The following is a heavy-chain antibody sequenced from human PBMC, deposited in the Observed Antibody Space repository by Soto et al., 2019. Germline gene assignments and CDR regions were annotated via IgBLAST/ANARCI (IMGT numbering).Heavy chain of an antibody. Sequence: QVQLVQSGAEVKKPGSSVKVSCKASGGTFSSYTISWVRQAPGQGLEWMGRIIPILGIANYAQKFQGRVTITADKSTSTAYMELSSLRSEDTAVYYCARDPTMTDAFDIWGQGTKVTASS. J-gene: IGHJ3*02. CDR3: ARDPTMTDAFDI. CDR2: IIPILGIA. D-gene: IGHD3-22*01. CDR1: GGTFSSYT. V-gene: IGHV1-69*08.